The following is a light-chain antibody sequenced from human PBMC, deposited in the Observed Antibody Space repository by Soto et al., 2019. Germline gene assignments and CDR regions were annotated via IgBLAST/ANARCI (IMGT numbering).Light chain of an antibody. CDR2: AAS. Sequence: DIQMTQSPSSLSASVGGRVTFTCRASQSLSSYLNWYQQKPGNAPKLLIYAASTLQSGVPSRFSGSESRTDFTLTISSLQPEDFATYYCKQSSTPPYTFGQGTKLEI. CDR3: KQSSTPPYT. J-gene: IGKJ2*01. V-gene: IGKV1-39*01. CDR1: QSLSSY.